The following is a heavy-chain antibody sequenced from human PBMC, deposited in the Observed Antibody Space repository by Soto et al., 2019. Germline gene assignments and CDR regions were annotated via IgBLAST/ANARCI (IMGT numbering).Heavy chain of an antibody. Sequence: SETLSLTCAVSGYSISSGYYWGWIRQPPGKGLEWIGSIYHSGSTYYNPSLKSRVTISVDTSKNQFSLKLSSVTVADTAVYYCARDLPLDVWGQGTTVTVSS. V-gene: IGHV4-38-2*02. CDR2: IYHSGST. CDR3: ARDLPLDV. J-gene: IGHJ6*02. CDR1: GYSISSGYY.